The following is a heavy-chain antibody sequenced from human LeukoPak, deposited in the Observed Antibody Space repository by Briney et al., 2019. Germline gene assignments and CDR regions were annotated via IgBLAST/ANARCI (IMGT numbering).Heavy chain of an antibody. CDR3: ARYHSSWYIFDY. V-gene: IGHV4-39*07. CDR1: GGSISSSSYY. CDR2: IYYSGST. Sequence: SETLSLTCTVSGGSISSSSYYWGWIRQPPGKGLEWIGSIYYSGSTYYNPSLKSRVTISVDTSKNQFSLKLSSVTAADTAVYYCARYHSSWYIFDYWGQGTLVTVSS. J-gene: IGHJ4*02. D-gene: IGHD6-13*01.